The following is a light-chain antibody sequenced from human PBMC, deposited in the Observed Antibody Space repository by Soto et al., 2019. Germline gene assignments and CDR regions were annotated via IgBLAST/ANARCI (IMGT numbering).Light chain of an antibody. CDR2: KAS. CDR3: QHTNSHPST. J-gene: IGKJ1*01. Sequence: DIKMYHSPSTLFSSLGDRVTITCRASQSISSWLAWYQQKPGKAPKLLIYKASSVESGVPSRFSGRGSGTEFTLTISSLQPDDFATYYCQHTNSHPSTFGQGTKVDIK. CDR1: QSISSW. V-gene: IGKV1-5*03.